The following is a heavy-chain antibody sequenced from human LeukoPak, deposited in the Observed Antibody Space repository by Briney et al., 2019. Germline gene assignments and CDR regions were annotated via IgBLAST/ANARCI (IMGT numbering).Heavy chain of an antibody. CDR2: ISYDGSSK. D-gene: IGHD6-19*01. CDR3: AKDGYSSGLKRVDY. J-gene: IGHJ4*02. V-gene: IGHV3-30*18. Sequence: GGSLRLSCAASGFTFSSYGVHWVRQAPGRGLEWVAVISYDGSSKYYADSVKSRFTLSRDNSKNTLYLQMNGLRAEDTGVYYCAKDGYSSGLKRVDYWGQGTLVTVSS. CDR1: GFTFSSYG.